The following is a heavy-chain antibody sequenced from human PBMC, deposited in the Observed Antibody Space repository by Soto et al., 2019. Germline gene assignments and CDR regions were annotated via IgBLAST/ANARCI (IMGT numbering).Heavy chain of an antibody. CDR2: INWNGGST. V-gene: IGHV3-20*04. CDR3: ARYVRLGSYYTNAFDI. J-gene: IGHJ3*02. CDR1: GFTFADYG. D-gene: IGHD3-10*01. Sequence: EVQLVESGGGVVRPGGSLRLSCAASGFTFADYGMSWVCQAPGKGLEWASGINWNGGSTGYADYVKGRFNISRDNANNSLYLQMNCLRAEDKDLNYCARYVRLGSYYTNAFDIWGQGKMVTVSS.